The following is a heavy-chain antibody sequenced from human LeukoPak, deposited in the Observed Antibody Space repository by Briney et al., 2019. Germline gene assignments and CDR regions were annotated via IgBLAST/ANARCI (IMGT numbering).Heavy chain of an antibody. Sequence: PGGSLRLSCAASGFTFSSYWRSWVRQAPGKGLEWVASIKQDGSETSSVVSVRGRFTISRDNAKNSVFLQMNSLRAEDTAVYFCAREGRPWGPCDYWGQGTLVTVSS. CDR1: GFTFSSYW. CDR3: AREGRPWGPCDY. D-gene: IGHD3-10*01. CDR2: IKQDGSET. J-gene: IGHJ4*02. V-gene: IGHV3-7*01.